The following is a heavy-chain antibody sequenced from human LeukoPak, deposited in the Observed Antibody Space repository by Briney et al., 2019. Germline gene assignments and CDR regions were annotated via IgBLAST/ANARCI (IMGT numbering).Heavy chain of an antibody. D-gene: IGHD4-17*01. CDR1: GYSISSGYY. CDR3: AREEIFGGLSVTTYLDY. CDR2: IYHSGST. V-gene: IGHV4-38-2*02. Sequence: SETLSLTCAVSGYSISSGYYWGWIRQPPGKGLEWIGSIYHSGSTYYNPSLKSRVTISVDTSKNQFSLKLSSVTAADTAVYYCAREEIFGGLSVTTYLDYWGQGTLVTVPS. J-gene: IGHJ4*02.